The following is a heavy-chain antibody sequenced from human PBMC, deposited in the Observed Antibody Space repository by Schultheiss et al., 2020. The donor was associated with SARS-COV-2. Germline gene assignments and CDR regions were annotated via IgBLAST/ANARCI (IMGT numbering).Heavy chain of an antibody. D-gene: IGHD6-13*01. Sequence: GGSLRLSCAASGFTFDDYAMHWVRQAPGKGLEWVSGISWNSGSIGYADSVKGRFTISRDNAKNSLYLQMNSLRAEDTALYYCAKDGTHAASIWFDPWGQGTLVTVSS. CDR2: ISWNSGSI. J-gene: IGHJ5*02. CDR1: GFTFDDYA. V-gene: IGHV3-9*01. CDR3: AKDGTHAASIWFDP.